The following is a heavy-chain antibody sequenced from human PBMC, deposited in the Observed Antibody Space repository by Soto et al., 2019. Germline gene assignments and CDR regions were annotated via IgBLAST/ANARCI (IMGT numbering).Heavy chain of an antibody. Sequence: SETLSLTCTVSGGSISSGGYYWSWIRQHPGKGLEWIGYIYYSGSTYYNPSLKSRVTISVDTSKNQFSLKLSSVTAADTAVYYCARGRTGTSHFDYWGQGTLVTVSS. CDR2: IYYSGST. D-gene: IGHD1-7*01. CDR3: ARGRTGTSHFDY. J-gene: IGHJ4*02. CDR1: GGSISSGGYY. V-gene: IGHV4-31*03.